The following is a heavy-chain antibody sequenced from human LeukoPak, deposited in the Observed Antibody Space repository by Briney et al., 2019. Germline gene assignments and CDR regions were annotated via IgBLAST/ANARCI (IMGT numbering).Heavy chain of an antibody. J-gene: IGHJ3*02. CDR3: ARFLVRGVIMNAFGI. CDR1: GYTFTDYF. D-gene: IGHD3-10*01. Sequence: ASVKVSCKASGYTFTDYFMHWVRQAPGQGLEWMGWINPNSGGTNYAQKFQGRVTMTRDTSISTAYMELSRLRSDDTAVYYCARFLVRGVIMNAFGIWGQGTMVTVSS. CDR2: INPNSGGT. V-gene: IGHV1-2*02.